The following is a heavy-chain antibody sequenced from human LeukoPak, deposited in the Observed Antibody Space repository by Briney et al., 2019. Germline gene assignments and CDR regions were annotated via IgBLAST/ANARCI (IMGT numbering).Heavy chain of an antibody. D-gene: IGHD3-22*01. CDR1: GGSFSGYY. CDR2: INHSGST. J-gene: IGHJ3*02. Sequence: SETLSLTCAVYGGSFSGYYWSWIRQPPGKGLEWIGEINHSGSTNYNPSLKSRVTISVDTSKNQFSLKLSSVTAADTAVYYCARPSGSGYYYVSAFDIWGQGTMVTVSS. V-gene: IGHV4-34*01. CDR3: ARPSGSGYYYVSAFDI.